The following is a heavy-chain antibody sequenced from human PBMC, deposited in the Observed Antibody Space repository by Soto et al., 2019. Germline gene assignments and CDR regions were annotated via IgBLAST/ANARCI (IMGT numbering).Heavy chain of an antibody. CDR1: GFSVNTKY. V-gene: IGHV3-66*01. CDR2: ISDGGGI. Sequence: EVQLVESGGALVQPGGSLRLSCAASGFSVNTKYMIWVRHTPGKGLEWVSVISDGGGIDYADFVKGRFTISRDNFKNTLYLQMSSLRAEDTAVYFCASSITTHGGFDFWGQGTLLTVSS. J-gene: IGHJ4*02. D-gene: IGHD2-21*01. CDR3: ASSITTHGGFDF.